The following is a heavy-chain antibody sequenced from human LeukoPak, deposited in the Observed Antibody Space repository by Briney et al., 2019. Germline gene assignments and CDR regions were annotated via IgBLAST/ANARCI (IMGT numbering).Heavy chain of an antibody. J-gene: IGHJ2*01. CDR3: ARDPRLSSGYSTGILWYFDL. CDR2: INPNGGST. D-gene: IGHD3-22*01. V-gene: IGHV1-46*01. Sequence: GASVKVSCKASGDTFTDYYMHWVRQAPGQGLGWMGIINPNGGSTSYAQKFQGRVTMTRDTSTSTVFMELSSLRSEDTAVYYCARDPRLSSGYSTGILWYFDLWGRGTLVTVSS. CDR1: GDTFTDYY.